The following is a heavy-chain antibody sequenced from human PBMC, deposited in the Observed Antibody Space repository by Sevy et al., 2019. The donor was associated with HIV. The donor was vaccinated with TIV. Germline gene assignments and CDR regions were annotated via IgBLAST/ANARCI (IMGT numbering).Heavy chain of an antibody. CDR3: ARCITIFGVVNQYGMDV. J-gene: IGHJ6*02. CDR1: GFTLSSYW. Sequence: GGSLRLSCAASGFTLSSYWMSWVRQAPGKGLEWVANIKQDGSQKYYVDSVKGRFTISRDNAKNSLYLQMNSLRAEDTAVYYCARCITIFGVVNQYGMDVWGQGTTVTVSS. CDR2: IKQDGSQK. V-gene: IGHV3-7*03. D-gene: IGHD3-3*01.